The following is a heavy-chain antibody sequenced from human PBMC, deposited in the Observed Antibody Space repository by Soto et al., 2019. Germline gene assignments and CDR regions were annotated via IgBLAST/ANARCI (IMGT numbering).Heavy chain of an antibody. CDR2: IWYDGSNK. V-gene: IGHV3-33*01. CDR3: ARDPHDYNLLVDY. CDR1: GFTFSSYG. J-gene: IGHJ4*02. D-gene: IGHD4-4*01. Sequence: QVQLVESGGGVVQPGRSLRLSCAASGFTFSSYGMHWVRQAPGKGLEWVAVIWYDGSNKYYADSVKGRSTISRDNSKNTLYLQMNSLRAEDTAVYYCARDPHDYNLLVDYWGQGTLVTVSS.